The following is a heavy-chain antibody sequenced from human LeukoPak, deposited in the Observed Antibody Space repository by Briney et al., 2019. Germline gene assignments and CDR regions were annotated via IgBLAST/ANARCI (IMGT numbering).Heavy chain of an antibody. CDR1: GGSFSGYY. J-gene: IGHJ6*02. CDR2: INHSGST. CDR3: ARGPSGSYPRRYYYYGMDV. D-gene: IGHD1-26*01. Sequence: SETLSLTCAVYGGSFSGYYWSWIRQPPRKGLEWIGEINHSGSTNYNPSLKSRVTISVDTSKNQFSLKLSSVTAADTAVYYCARGPSGSYPRRYYYYGMDVWGQGTTVTVSS. V-gene: IGHV4-34*01.